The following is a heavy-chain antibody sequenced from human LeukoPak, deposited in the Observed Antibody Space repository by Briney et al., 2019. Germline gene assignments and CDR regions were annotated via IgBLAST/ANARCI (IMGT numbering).Heavy chain of an antibody. Sequence: EASVKVSCKASGYAFTSYYMHWVRQAPGQGLEWMGIINPSGGSTSYAQKFQGRVTMTRDTSTSTVYMELSSLRSEDTAVYYCVTTTYYYDSSGYGWDAFDIWGQGTMVTVSS. J-gene: IGHJ3*02. CDR3: VTTTYYYDSSGYGWDAFDI. V-gene: IGHV1-46*01. D-gene: IGHD3-22*01. CDR2: INPSGGST. CDR1: GYAFTSYY.